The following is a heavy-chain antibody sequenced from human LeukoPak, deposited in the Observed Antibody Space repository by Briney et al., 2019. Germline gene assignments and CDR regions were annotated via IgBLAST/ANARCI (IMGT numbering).Heavy chain of an antibody. CDR1: GGSFSGYY. D-gene: IGHD4-11*01. Sequence: SETLSLTCAVYGGSFSGYYWSWIRQPPGKGLEWIGEINHSGSTNYNPSLKSRVTISVDTSKNQFSLKLSSVTAADTAVYYCARGGRLPRSLYFDLWGRGTLVTVSS. CDR2: INHSGST. CDR3: ARGGRLPRSLYFDL. V-gene: IGHV4-34*01. J-gene: IGHJ2*01.